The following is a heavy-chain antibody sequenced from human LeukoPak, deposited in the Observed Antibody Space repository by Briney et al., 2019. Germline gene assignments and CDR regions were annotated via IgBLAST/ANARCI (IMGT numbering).Heavy chain of an antibody. CDR3: ARQLLWFGDDAFDI. CDR1: GGSFSGYY. V-gene: IGHV4-34*01. Sequence: PSETLSLTCAVYGGSFSGYYWSWIRQPPGKGLEWIGEINHSGSTNYNPSLKSRVTISVDTSKNQFSLKLSSVTAADTAVYYCARQLLWFGDDAFDIWGQGTMVTVSS. J-gene: IGHJ3*02. D-gene: IGHD3-10*01. CDR2: INHSGST.